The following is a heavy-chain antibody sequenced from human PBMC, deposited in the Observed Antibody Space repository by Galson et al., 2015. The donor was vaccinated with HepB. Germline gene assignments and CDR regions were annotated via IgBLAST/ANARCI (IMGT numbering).Heavy chain of an antibody. Sequence: SVKVSCKASGGTFSSYAISWVRQAPGQGLEWMGGIIPIFGTANYAQKFQGRVTITADESTSTAYMELSSLRSEDTAVYYCARSVPGSSGWYSYFDYWGQGTLVTVSS. CDR3: ARSVPGSSGWYSYFDY. V-gene: IGHV1-69*13. D-gene: IGHD6-19*01. CDR1: GGTFSSYA. J-gene: IGHJ4*02. CDR2: IIPIFGTA.